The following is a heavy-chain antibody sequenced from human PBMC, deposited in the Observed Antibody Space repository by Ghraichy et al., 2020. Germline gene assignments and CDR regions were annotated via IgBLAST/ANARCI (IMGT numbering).Heavy chain of an antibody. CDR3: ARLDYDSSGYRRPRDLIFDSWGQGTLVTVSSVCDNWFDP. Sequence: SETLSLTCTVSGGSISSSSSYWGWIRQPPGKGLEWIGHIYYSGSTYYNPSLKSRVTISLDTSRNQFSLKLSSVTAADTAVYYCARLDYDSSGYRRPRDLIFDSWGQGTLVTVSSVCDNWFDPWGLGILVTVSS. D-gene: IGHD3-22*01. CDR2: IYYSGST. V-gene: IGHV4-39*01. CDR1: GGSISSSSSY. J-gene: IGHJ5*02.